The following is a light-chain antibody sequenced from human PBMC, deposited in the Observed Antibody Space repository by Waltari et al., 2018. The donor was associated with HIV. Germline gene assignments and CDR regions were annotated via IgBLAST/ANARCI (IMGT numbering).Light chain of an antibody. Sequence: QSALTQPRSVSGSPGQSVTISCTGTSSDVGGYNYVSWYQQHPGKAPKLMIYDISKRPSGVPERFSGSKSDNTASLTISGLQAEDEAHYYCCSYAGSHWVFGGGTKLTVL. CDR2: DIS. J-gene: IGLJ3*02. CDR1: SSDVGGYNY. CDR3: CSYAGSHWV. V-gene: IGLV2-11*01.